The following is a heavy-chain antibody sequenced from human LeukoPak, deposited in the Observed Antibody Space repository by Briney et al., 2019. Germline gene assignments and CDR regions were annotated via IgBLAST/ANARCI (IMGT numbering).Heavy chain of an antibody. CDR2: IYYSGST. D-gene: IGHD6-13*01. CDR3: ARDSRPAAAGMDY. Sequence: SETLSLTCTVSGGSISSYYWSWIRQPPGKGLEWIGYIYYSGSTNYNPSLKSRVTISVDTSKNQFSLKLSSVTAADTAVYYCARDSRPAAAGMDYWGQGTLVTVSS. CDR1: GGSISSYY. V-gene: IGHV4-59*01. J-gene: IGHJ4*02.